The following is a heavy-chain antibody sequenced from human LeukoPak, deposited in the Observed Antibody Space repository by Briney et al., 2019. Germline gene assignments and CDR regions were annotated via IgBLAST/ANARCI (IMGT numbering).Heavy chain of an antibody. J-gene: IGHJ6*02. D-gene: IGHD3-9*01. CDR1: GFTFSSYG. CDR2: MSYDGSNK. CDR3: AKDLDDILTGHYYYYGMDV. V-gene: IGHV3-30*18. Sequence: GRSLRLSCAASGFTFSSYGMHWVRQAPGKGLEWVAVMSYDGSNKYYADSVRGRFTISRDNSKNTLYLQMNSLRAEDTAVYYCAKDLDDILTGHYYYYGMDVWGQGTTVTVSS.